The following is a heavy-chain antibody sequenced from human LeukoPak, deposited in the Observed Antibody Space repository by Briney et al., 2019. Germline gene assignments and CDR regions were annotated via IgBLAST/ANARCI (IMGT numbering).Heavy chain of an antibody. CDR1: GASISSGGYY. CDR2: IYYGGST. CDR3: ARADGGVRGYYFDY. J-gene: IGHJ4*02. Sequence: PSETLSLTCTVSGASISSGGYYWSWVRQDPGKGLEWIGYIYYGGSTYYNPSLKSRITISVDTSKNQFSLELSSVTAADSAVYFCARADGGVRGYYFDYWGQGIMVTVS. V-gene: IGHV4-31*03. D-gene: IGHD3-10*01.